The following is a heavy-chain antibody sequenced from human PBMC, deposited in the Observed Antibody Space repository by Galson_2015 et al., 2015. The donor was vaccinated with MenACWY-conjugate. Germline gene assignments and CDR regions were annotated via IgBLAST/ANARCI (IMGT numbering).Heavy chain of an antibody. D-gene: IGHD6-13*01. V-gene: IGHV3-21*01. J-gene: IGHJ5*02. CDR3: ARTAGSVSP. Sequence: SLRLSCAASGFTFSSFSMNWVXXXXGXXXEWVSXISATSATIYYADSVKGRFTISRDNAKNSLYLQMNSLRAEDTAVYYCARTAGSVSPWGLGTLVTVSS. CDR2: ISATSATI. CDR1: GFTFSSFS.